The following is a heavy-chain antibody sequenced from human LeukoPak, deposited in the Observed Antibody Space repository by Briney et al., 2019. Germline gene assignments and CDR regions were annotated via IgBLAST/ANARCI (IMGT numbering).Heavy chain of an antibody. Sequence: PGGSLRLSCAASGFTFSSCSMNWVRQAPGKGLEWVSSISSSSSYIYYADSVKGRFTISRDNAKNSLYLQMNSLRAEDTAVYYCAKDKGSGTIFGVANDAFDIWGQGTMVTVSS. CDR3: AKDKGSGTIFGVANDAFDI. D-gene: IGHD3-3*01. J-gene: IGHJ3*02. CDR2: ISSSSSYI. V-gene: IGHV3-21*01. CDR1: GFTFSSCS.